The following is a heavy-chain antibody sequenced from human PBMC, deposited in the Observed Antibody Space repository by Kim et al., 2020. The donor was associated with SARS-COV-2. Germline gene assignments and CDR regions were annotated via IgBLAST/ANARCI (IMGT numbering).Heavy chain of an antibody. Sequence: GGSLRLSCAASGFTFSSYAMTWVRQAPGKGLEWVSFISGSGDNTYYADSVKGRFTISRDNSKNTLYLQMNSLRAEDTAVYYCAKRRGFAQFYYGMDVWGQGTTVTVSS. CDR2: ISGSGDNT. J-gene: IGHJ6*02. CDR1: GFTFSSYA. V-gene: IGHV3-23*01. CDR3: AKRRGFAQFYYGMDV.